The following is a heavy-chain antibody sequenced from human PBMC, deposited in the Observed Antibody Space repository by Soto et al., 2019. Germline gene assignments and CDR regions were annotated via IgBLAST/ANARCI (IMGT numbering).Heavy chain of an antibody. CDR2: MYNSGST. V-gene: IGHV4-39*01. D-gene: IGHD5-18*01. CDR3: AIHVKGGYAFGRYYYGVDV. Sequence: SETLSLTCTVSGGSISSSIYYWGWIRQPPGKGLEWIGSMYNSGSTYYSPALKSRVTISADTSKNQLSLKLSSVTAADAAVYYCAIHVKGGYAFGRYYYGVDVWGHGTTVTVSS. J-gene: IGHJ6*02. CDR1: GGSISSSIYY.